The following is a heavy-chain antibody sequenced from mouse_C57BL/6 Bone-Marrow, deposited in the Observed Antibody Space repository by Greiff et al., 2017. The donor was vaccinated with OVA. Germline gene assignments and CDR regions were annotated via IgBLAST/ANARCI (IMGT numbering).Heavy chain of an antibody. V-gene: IGHV1-69*01. CDR2: IDPSDSYT. Sequence: QVQLKESGAELVMPGASVKLSCKASGYTFTSYWMHWVKQRPGQGLEWIGEIDPSDSYTNYNQKFKGKSTLTVDKSSSTAYMQLSSLTSEDSAVYYCARGGYPYYFDYWGQGTTLTVSS. D-gene: IGHD1-1*02. CDR3: ARGGYPYYFDY. CDR1: GYTFTSYW. J-gene: IGHJ2*01.